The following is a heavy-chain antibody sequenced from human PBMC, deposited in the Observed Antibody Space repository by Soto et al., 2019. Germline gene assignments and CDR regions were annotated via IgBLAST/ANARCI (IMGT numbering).Heavy chain of an antibody. V-gene: IGHV4-39*01. CDR1: GDSISSSRLY. J-gene: IGHJ1*01. CDR3: ARHGSNSGSYSEYFQY. CDR2: IYNSGKT. Sequence: QLQLQESGPGLVKPSETVSLTCTVSGDSISSSRLYWGWIRQPPGKGLEWIGSIYNSGKTYYSPSRESRVTISVDTSKNQFPLTLSSVTAADTAVYYCARHGSNSGSYSEYFQYWGQGTLVAVSS. D-gene: IGHD1-26*01.